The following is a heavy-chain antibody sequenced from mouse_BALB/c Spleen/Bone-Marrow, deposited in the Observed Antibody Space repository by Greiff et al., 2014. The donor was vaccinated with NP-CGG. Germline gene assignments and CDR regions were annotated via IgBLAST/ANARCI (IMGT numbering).Heavy chain of an antibody. CDR1: GFNIKYTY. V-gene: IGHV14-3*02. CDR3: ASYYYGSAWFAY. D-gene: IGHD1-1*01. CDR2: IDPANGNT. Sequence: EVQLQQSGAELVKPGASVMLSCTASGFNIKYTYMHWVKQRPEQGLEWIGRIDPANGNTKYDPKFQGKATITADTSSNTAYLQLSSLTSEDTAVYYCASYYYGSAWFAYWGQGTLVTVSA. J-gene: IGHJ3*01.